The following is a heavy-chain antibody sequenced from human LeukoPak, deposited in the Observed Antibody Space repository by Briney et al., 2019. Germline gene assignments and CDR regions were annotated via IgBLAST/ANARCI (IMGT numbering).Heavy chain of an antibody. CDR1: GFTYSSHS. V-gene: IGHV3-23*01. J-gene: IGHJ4*02. D-gene: IGHD2-21*01. CDR3: AKDARHIDY. CDR2: ITGSGNT. Sequence: GGSLRLSCAASGFTYSSHSMSWVRQAPGKGLEWVSSITGSGNTYYVDSVKGRFTISRDNSKNTLYLQMNSLRAEDTAVYYCAKDARHIDYWGQGTLVTVSS.